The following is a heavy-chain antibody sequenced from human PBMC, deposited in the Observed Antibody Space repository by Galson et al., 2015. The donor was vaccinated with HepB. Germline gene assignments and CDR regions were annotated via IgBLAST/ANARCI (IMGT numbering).Heavy chain of an antibody. CDR2: IYSGGST. V-gene: IGHV3-53*01. Sequence: SLRLSCAASGFTVSRNYMSWVRQAPGKGLEWVSVIYSGGSTYYADSVKGRFTISRDNSKNTLYLQMNSLRAEDTAVYYCARSGVLGGGVGFAFDIWGQGTMVTVSS. D-gene: IGHD3-10*01. J-gene: IGHJ3*02. CDR3: ARSGVLGGGVGFAFDI. CDR1: GFTVSRNY.